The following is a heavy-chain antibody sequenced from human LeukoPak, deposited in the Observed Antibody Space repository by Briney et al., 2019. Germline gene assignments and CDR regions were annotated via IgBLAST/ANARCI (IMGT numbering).Heavy chain of an antibody. D-gene: IGHD6-19*01. J-gene: IGHJ4*02. CDR2: ISSNGGST. Sequence: PGGSLRLSCAASGFTFSSYAMHWVRQAPGKGLEYVSAISSNGGSTYYANSVKGRFTISRDNSKNTLYLQMGSLRAEDMAVYYCARRSMAAVAGLDYFDYWGQGTLVTVSS. CDR3: ARRSMAAVAGLDYFDY. CDR1: GFTFSSYA. V-gene: IGHV3-64*01.